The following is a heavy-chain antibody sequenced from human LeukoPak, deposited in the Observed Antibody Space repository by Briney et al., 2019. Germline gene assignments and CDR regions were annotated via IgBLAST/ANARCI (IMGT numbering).Heavy chain of an antibody. D-gene: IGHD6-19*01. V-gene: IGHV4-34*01. CDR1: GGSFSGYY. Sequence: PSETLSLTCAVYGGSFSGYYWRWIRQPTGKGLEWIGEIKHSGSSNYNPSLKSRVTISVDTSKNHCSLKLSSVTAADTAVYYCARAAWAGTVDYWGQGNLVTVSS. CDR2: IKHSGSS. J-gene: IGHJ4*02. CDR3: ARAAWAGTVDY.